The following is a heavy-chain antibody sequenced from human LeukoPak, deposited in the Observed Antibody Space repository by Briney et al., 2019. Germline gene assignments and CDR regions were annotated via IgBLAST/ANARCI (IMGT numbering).Heavy chain of an antibody. CDR2: IRSKANSYAT. J-gene: IGHJ4*02. CDR1: GFTVSGSA. CDR3: TKLSRVPDYGDYAYDY. Sequence: PAGSLRLSCAASGFTVSGSAMHWVRQASGKGLEWVGRIRSKANSYATAYAASVKGRFTISRDDSKNTAYLQMNSLKTEDTAVYYCTKLSRVPDYGDYAYDYWGQGTLVTVSS. D-gene: IGHD4-17*01. V-gene: IGHV3-73*01.